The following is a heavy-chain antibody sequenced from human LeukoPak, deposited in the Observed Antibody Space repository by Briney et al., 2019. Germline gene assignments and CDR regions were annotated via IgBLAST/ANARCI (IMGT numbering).Heavy chain of an antibody. V-gene: IGHV3-66*01. CDR1: GSTFSRFG. J-gene: IGHJ4*02. CDR3: ARDVNYDHHY. D-gene: IGHD1-7*01. CDR2: IYSTGNT. Sequence: PGGSLRLSCAASGSTFSRFGMSWVRQAPGKGLEWISVIYSTGNTFYADSVKGRFTISRENSRNTVYLQMNSLRDEDTAVYYCARDVNYDHHYWGQGTLVTVSS.